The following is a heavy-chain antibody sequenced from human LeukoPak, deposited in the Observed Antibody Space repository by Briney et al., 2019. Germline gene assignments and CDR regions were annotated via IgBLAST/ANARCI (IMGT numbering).Heavy chain of an antibody. Sequence: SQTLSLTCGISGDSISNNSAAWKWITQSPSRGLEWLGRTYYRSKWYNNYAISVKSRITINPDTSKNQFSLQLNSVTPEDTAVYYCARDLCTSSSCPNNWIDPWGQGTLVTVSS. V-gene: IGHV6-1*01. CDR3: ARDLCTSSSCPNNWIDP. J-gene: IGHJ5*02. D-gene: IGHD2-2*01. CDR1: GDSISNNSAA. CDR2: TYYRSKWYN.